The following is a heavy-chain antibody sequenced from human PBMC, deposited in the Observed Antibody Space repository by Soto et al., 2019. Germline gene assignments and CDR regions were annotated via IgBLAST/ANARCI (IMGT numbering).Heavy chain of an antibody. CDR2: ISGSGSST. CDR3: ARDFAFRFPPEFDY. D-gene: IGHD3-10*01. CDR1: GFTSSRYA. Sequence: PGGSVRLSCAACGFTSSRYAMCWVRQAPGKGLEWVSAISGSGSSTYYEDSVKGRFTISRDNSTTTLYLQVNSLRAEDTAVYYCARDFAFRFPPEFDYWAQGP. J-gene: IGHJ4*02. V-gene: IGHV3-23*01.